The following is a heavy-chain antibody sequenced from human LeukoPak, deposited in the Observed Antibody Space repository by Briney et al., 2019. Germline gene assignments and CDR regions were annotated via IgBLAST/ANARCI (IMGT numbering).Heavy chain of an antibody. CDR2: IHYSARI. D-gene: IGHD1-26*01. V-gene: IGHV4-39*07. Sequence: PSETLSLTCTVSGGSISSGSDYWGWIRQPPGKGLEWIGSIHYSARIYYNPSLKSRLTISPDTSKNQFSLKLTSVTAADTAVYYCTREVRSAWASFDPWGQGTLVIVSS. CDR1: GGSISSGSDY. J-gene: IGHJ5*02. CDR3: TREVRSAWASFDP.